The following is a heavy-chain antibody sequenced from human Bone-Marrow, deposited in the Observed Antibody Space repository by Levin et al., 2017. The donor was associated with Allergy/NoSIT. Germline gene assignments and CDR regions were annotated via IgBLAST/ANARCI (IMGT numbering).Heavy chain of an antibody. CDR2: ISVDGDRT. CDR3: AKDKTFYLISGIFES. V-gene: IGHV3-23*01. CDR1: GFTFQRYA. Sequence: AGGSLRLSCVASGFTFQRYAMSWVRQAPGKGLEWVTGISVDGDRTYYAESVKGRFTISRDNSDNTLYLHMDSLRAEDTAMYFCAKDKTFYLISGIFESWGQGTPVTVSS. J-gene: IGHJ4*02. D-gene: IGHD1-26*01.